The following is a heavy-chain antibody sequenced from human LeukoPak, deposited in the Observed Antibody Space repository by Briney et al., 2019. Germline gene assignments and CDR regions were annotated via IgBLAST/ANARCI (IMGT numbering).Heavy chain of an antibody. D-gene: IGHD2-8*02. Sequence: SETLSLTYTASGCSFSSYYWSWIRQPPGKGLEWIGYIYYSGSTNYNPSLKSRVTISVDTSKNQYSLKLSSVTAAGTAVYYCARWATVLDYWGQGTLVTVSS. J-gene: IGHJ4*02. V-gene: IGHV4-59*08. CDR3: ARWATVLDY. CDR2: IYYSGST. CDR1: GCSFSSYY.